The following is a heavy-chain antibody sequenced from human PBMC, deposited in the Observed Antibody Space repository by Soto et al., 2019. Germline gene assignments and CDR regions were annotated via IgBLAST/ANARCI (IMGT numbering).Heavy chain of an antibody. V-gene: IGHV4-59*01. Sequence: QVQLQESGPGLVKPSETLSLTCTVSGGSITSYYWSWIRQPPGKGLDWIEYIYYTGTTKYNPSLKSRVTISVDTSKNQFSLKLSSVTAADTALYYCARAGGIYYDSSGYLEYWGQGTPVTVSS. CDR2: IYYTGTT. J-gene: IGHJ4*02. CDR1: GGSITSYY. D-gene: IGHD3-22*01. CDR3: ARAGGIYYDSSGYLEY.